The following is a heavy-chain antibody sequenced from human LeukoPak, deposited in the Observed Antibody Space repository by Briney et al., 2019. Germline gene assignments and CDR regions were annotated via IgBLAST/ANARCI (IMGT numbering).Heavy chain of an antibody. CDR2: ISAGNGNT. CDR1: GYTFTSYA. Sequence: ASVKVSCKASGYTFTSYAIHWVRQAPGQRLEWMGWISAGNGNTKYSQNFQGRVTITADESTSTAYMELSSLRSEDTAVYYCARGGYYDSSGRYYFDYWGQGTLVTVS. J-gene: IGHJ4*02. CDR3: ARGGYYDSSGRYYFDY. V-gene: IGHV1-3*01. D-gene: IGHD3-22*01.